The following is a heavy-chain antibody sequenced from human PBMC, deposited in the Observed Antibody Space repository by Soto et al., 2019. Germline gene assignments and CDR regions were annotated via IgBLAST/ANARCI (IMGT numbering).Heavy chain of an antibody. D-gene: IGHD1-7*01. CDR1: GFTFSSYG. V-gene: IGHV3-30*18. CDR2: ISYDGSNK. J-gene: IGHJ4*02. Sequence: VQLVESGGGLVQPGGSLRLSCAASGFTFSSYGMHWVRQAPGKGLEWVAVISYDGSNKYYADSVKGRFTISRDNSKNTLYLQMNSLRAEDTAVYYCAKSWETGTLDYWGQGTLVTVSS. CDR3: AKSWETGTLDY.